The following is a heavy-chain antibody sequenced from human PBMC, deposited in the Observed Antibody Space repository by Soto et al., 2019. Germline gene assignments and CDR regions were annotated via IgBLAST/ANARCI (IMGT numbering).Heavy chain of an antibody. D-gene: IGHD3-10*01. V-gene: IGHV1-69*13. J-gene: IGHJ4*02. Sequence: ASVKVSCKASGGTFSSYAISWVRQAPGQGLEWMGGIIPIFGTANYAQKFQGRVTITADESTSTAYMELSSLRSEDTAVYYCAYYGSGSSLAYYFDYWGQGTLVTVSS. CDR1: GGTFSSYA. CDR3: AYYGSGSSLAYYFDY. CDR2: IIPIFGTA.